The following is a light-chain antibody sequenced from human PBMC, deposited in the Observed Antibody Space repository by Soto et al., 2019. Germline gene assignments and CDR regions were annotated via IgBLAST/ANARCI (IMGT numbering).Light chain of an antibody. J-gene: IGKJ3*01. CDR1: QSVTDN. CDR2: DVS. Sequence: EIVLTQSPATLSLSPGERASLSCRASQSVTDNYVAWYQQKPGQAPRLLIYDVSARATGIPARFSGSGSGTEFTLTISSLQSEDFAVYYCQQYNNWPPLFTFGPGTKVDIK. CDR3: QQYNNWPPLFT. V-gene: IGKV3D-15*01.